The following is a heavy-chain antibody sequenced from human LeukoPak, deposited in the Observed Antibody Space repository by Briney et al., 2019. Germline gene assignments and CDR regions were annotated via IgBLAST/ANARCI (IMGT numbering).Heavy chain of an antibody. CDR1: GFTFSSYG. D-gene: IGHD3-10*01. J-gene: IGHJ6*02. Sequence: GGSLRLSCAASGFTFSSYGMHWVRQAPGKGLEWVAFIRYDGSNKYYADSVKGRFTISRDNSKNTLYLQMNSLRAEDTAVYYCARDLGEGDSFGMDVWGQGTTVTVSS. CDR3: ARDLGEGDSFGMDV. CDR2: IRYDGSNK. V-gene: IGHV3-30*02.